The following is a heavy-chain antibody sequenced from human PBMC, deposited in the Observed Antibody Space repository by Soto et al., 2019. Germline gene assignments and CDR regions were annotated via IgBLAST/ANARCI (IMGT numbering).Heavy chain of an antibody. J-gene: IGHJ3*02. D-gene: IGHD4-17*01. CDR1: GFTFDDYA. CDR2: ISWNSGSI. Sequence: GGSLRLSCAASGFTFDDYAMHWVRQAPGKGLEWVSGISWNSGSIGYADSVKGRFTISRDNAKNSLYLQMNSLRAEDTALYYCAKDRDYGDYNGHDAFDIWGQGTMVTVSS. V-gene: IGHV3-9*01. CDR3: AKDRDYGDYNGHDAFDI.